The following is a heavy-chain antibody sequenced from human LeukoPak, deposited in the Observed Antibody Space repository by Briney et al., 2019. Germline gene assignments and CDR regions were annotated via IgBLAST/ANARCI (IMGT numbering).Heavy chain of an antibody. V-gene: IGHV3-23*01. Sequence: GGSLRLSCAASGFTFSSYAMSWVRQAPGKGLEWVSAISGSGGSTYYADSVKGRFTISRDNSKNTLYLQMNSLRAEDTAVYYCAKDRRVAAAGNSGAYYYYGMDVWGQGTTVTVSS. CDR2: ISGSGGST. J-gene: IGHJ6*02. D-gene: IGHD6-13*01. CDR3: AKDRRVAAAGNSGAYYYYGMDV. CDR1: GFTFSSYA.